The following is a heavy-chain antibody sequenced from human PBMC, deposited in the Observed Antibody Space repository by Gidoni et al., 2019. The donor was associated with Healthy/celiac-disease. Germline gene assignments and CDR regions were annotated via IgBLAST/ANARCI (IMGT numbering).Heavy chain of an antibody. D-gene: IGHD2-15*01. Sequence: EVQLVESGGGLVKPGGSLRLSWAASGFTLSSYSMNWVRQAPGKGLEGVSSISSSSSYIYYADSVKGRFTISRDNAKNSLYLQMNSLRAEDTAVYYCARDRYSGTTDIVVVVAANGAFDIWGQGTMVTVSS. V-gene: IGHV3-21*01. J-gene: IGHJ3*02. CDR3: ARDRYSGTTDIVVVVAANGAFDI. CDR1: GFTLSSYS. CDR2: ISSSSSYI.